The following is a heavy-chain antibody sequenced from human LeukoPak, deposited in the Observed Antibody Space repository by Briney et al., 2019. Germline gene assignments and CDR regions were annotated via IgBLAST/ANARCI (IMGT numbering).Heavy chain of an antibody. V-gene: IGHV1-3*01. CDR2: INAGNGNT. J-gene: IGHJ4*02. CDR1: GYTFTSYA. D-gene: IGHD6-19*01. Sequence: ASVTVSCKASGYTFTSYAMQWVRQAPGQRLEWMGWINAGNGNTKYSQKFQGRVTITRDTSASTAYMELSSLRSEDTAVYYCARGAYSSGWRDFDYWGQGTLVTVSS. CDR3: ARGAYSSGWRDFDY.